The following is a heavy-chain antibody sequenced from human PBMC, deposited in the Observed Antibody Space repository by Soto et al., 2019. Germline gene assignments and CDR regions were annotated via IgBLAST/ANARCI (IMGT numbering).Heavy chain of an antibody. J-gene: IGHJ4*02. Sequence: QVQLVQSGAEVKKPGASVKVSCTTSGYTFTLFGITWVRQAPGQGLEWMGWISPYNGDTKYAEKLEGRVTLTTDTPTDTADLELTSLTSDDTAEYYCARGGQYRYFDYWGQGTLVTVSS. CDR1: GYTFTLFG. CDR3: ARGGQYRYFDY. D-gene: IGHD2-2*02. V-gene: IGHV1-18*01. CDR2: ISPYNGDT.